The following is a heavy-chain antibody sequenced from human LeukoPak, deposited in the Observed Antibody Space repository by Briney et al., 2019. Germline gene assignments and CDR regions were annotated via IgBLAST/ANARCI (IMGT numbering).Heavy chain of an antibody. Sequence: SETLSLTCTVSGGSISGYYWSWIRQPPGKGLEWIGYIYYTGSTNYNPSLKSRVTISVDTSKNQFSLKLSSVTAADTAVYYCARYYSSSYYFDYWGQGTLVTVSS. J-gene: IGHJ4*02. V-gene: IGHV4-59*08. CDR1: GGSISGYY. CDR2: IYYTGST. CDR3: ARYYSSSYYFDY. D-gene: IGHD6-6*01.